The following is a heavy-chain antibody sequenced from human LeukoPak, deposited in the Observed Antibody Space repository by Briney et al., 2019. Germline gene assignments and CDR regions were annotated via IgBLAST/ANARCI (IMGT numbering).Heavy chain of an antibody. V-gene: IGHV3-7*03. CDR3: AKYSDSTGAHYFDY. CDR1: GFTFGKYW. J-gene: IGHJ4*02. D-gene: IGHD2/OR15-2a*01. Sequence: GGSLRLSCVASGFTFGKYWMSWVRQAPGKGLEWVANIKLDGSEKNYVDSVKGRFTISRDNTKNSLYLQMNSLRAEDTAVFYCAKYSDSTGAHYFDYWGQGTLVTVSS. CDR2: IKLDGSEK.